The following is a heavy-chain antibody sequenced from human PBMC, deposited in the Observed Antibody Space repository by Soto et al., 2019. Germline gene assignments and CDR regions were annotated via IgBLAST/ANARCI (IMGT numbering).Heavy chain of an antibody. J-gene: IGHJ6*02. D-gene: IGHD3-22*01. CDR3: AREYYYDSSGYYTYYYYYGMDV. Sequence: GGSLRLSCAASGFTFSSYAMHWVRQAPGKGLEWVAVISYDGSNKYYADSVKGRFTISRDNSKNTLYLQMNSLRAEDTAVYYCAREYYYDSSGYYTYYYYYGMDVWGQATQVTLPS. CDR1: GFTFSSYA. V-gene: IGHV3-30-3*01. CDR2: ISYDGSNK.